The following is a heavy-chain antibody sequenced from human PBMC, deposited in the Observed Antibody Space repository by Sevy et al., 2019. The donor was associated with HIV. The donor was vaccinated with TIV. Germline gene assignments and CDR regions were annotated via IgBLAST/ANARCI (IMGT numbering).Heavy chain of an antibody. V-gene: IGHV3-33*01. CDR3: ARERTYLFDY. J-gene: IGHJ4*02. Sequence: AGSLRLSCVASGFTFGSDGMLWVRQAPGKELEWVADIRFDGSNIHYADSVRGRFTISRDNSKNTLSLHMSSLRVEDTAVYYSARERTYLFDYCGQGTLVTVSS. CDR1: GFTFGSDG. CDR2: IRFDGSNI.